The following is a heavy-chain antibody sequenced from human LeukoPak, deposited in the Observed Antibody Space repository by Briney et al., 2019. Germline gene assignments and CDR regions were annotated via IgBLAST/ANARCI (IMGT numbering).Heavy chain of an antibody. Sequence: GASVKVSCTASGYTFTGNYIHWVRQAPGQGLEWMGLINPSSGGTNYAQEFQGRVTMTRDTSISTAYMELSRLRSDDTAVYYCARDLSGSYDYWGQGTLVTVSS. CDR3: ARDLSGSYDY. CDR1: GYTFTGNY. V-gene: IGHV1-2*02. J-gene: IGHJ4*02. D-gene: IGHD1-26*01. CDR2: INPSSGGT.